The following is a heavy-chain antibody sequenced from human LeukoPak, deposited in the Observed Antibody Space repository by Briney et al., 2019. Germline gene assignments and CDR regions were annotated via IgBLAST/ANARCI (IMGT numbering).Heavy chain of an antibody. CDR3: ARFEVPYYYFDY. V-gene: IGHV4-39*07. CDR1: GGSISSSSYY. Sequence: TSETLSLTCTVSGGSISSSSYYWGWIRQPPGKGLEWIGSIYYSGSTYYNPSLKSRVTISVDTSKNQFSLKLSSVTAADTAVYYCARFEVPYYYFDYWGQGTLVTVSS. CDR2: IYYSGST. J-gene: IGHJ4*02. D-gene: IGHD3-10*01.